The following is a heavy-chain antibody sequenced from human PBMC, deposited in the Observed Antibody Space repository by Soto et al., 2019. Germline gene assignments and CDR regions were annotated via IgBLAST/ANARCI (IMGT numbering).Heavy chain of an antibody. CDR3: ASDSSSPPRYDY. CDR2: ISSSGSTI. Sequence: GGSLRLSCAASGFTFSDYYMSWIRQAPGKGLEWVSYISSSGSTIYYADSVKGRFTISGDNAKNSLYLQMNSLRAEDTAVYYCASDSSSPPRYDYWGQGTLVTVSS. D-gene: IGHD6-6*01. CDR1: GFTFSDYY. V-gene: IGHV3-11*01. J-gene: IGHJ4*02.